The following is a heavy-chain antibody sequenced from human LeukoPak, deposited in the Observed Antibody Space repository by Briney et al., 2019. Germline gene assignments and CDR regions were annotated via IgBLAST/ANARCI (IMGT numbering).Heavy chain of an antibody. CDR2: IYHSGTTYSGST. J-gene: IGHJ4*02. CDR3: ARGQYSYGYI. Sequence: PSETLSLTCNVSGASMSNYYWVWIRQPPGKGLEWIGSIYHSGTTYSGSTYYNPSLKSRVTISLDTSKNQFSLKLSSVTAADTAVYYCARGQYSYGYIWGQGTLVTVSS. CDR1: GASMSNYY. V-gene: IGHV4-39*07. D-gene: IGHD5-18*01.